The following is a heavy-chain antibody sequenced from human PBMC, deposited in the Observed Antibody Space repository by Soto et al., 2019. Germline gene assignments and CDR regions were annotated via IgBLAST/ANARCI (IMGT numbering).Heavy chain of an antibody. V-gene: IGHV3-33*01. CDR2: IWYDGSNK. Sequence: QVQLVESGGGVVQPGRSLRLSCAASGFTFSSYGMHWVRQAPGKGLEWVAVIWYDGSNKYYADSVKGRFTISRDNSKNRRYLQMNSLRAEDTAVYYCAREGGYGLFDYWGQGTLVTVSS. CDR1: GFTFSSYG. CDR3: AREGGYGLFDY. D-gene: IGHD5-18*01. J-gene: IGHJ4*02.